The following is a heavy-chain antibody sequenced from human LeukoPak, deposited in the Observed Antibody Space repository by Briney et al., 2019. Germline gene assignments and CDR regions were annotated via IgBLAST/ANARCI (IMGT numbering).Heavy chain of an antibody. CDR3: AREWSGRYSSSWDTFDI. CDR2: ISSSSSAI. J-gene: IGHJ3*02. Sequence: QSGGSQRLSCAASGFTFSSYGMHWVRQAPGKGLEWVSYISSSSSAIYYADSVKGRFTISRDNAKNSLYLQMNSLRAEDTAVYYCAREWSGRYSSSWDTFDIWGQGTMVTVSS. V-gene: IGHV3-48*01. D-gene: IGHD6-13*01. CDR1: GFTFSSYG.